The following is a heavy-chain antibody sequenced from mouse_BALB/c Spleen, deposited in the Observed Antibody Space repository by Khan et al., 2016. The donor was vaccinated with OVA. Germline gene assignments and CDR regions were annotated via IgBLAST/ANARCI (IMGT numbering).Heavy chain of an antibody. CDR1: GYTFTDYA. V-gene: IGHV1S137*01. Sequence: QVRLQQSGPELVRPGVSVKISCKGSGYTFTDYAMYWVKQSHAKSLEWIGLISTYSGNTNYNQKFKGKATMTVDKSSSTAYMELASLTSEDSAIXYCARPAYDGYYDYWGQGTTLTVSS. CDR3: ARPAYDGYYDY. D-gene: IGHD2-3*01. J-gene: IGHJ2*01. CDR2: ISTYSGNT.